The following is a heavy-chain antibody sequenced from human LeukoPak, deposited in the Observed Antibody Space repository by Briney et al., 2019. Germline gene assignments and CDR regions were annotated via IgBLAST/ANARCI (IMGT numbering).Heavy chain of an antibody. CDR2: IYYTGST. D-gene: IGHD4-23*01. Sequence: SETLSLTCTVSNGSINSYYWSWIRQSPGKGLEWIGNIYYTGSTNYNPSLKSRVTISVDTPKNQFSLKLSSVTAADTAIYYCARLPLDYGDYGGFDYWGQGTLVTVST. CDR3: ARLPLDYGDYGGFDY. CDR1: NGSINSYY. V-gene: IGHV4-59*08. J-gene: IGHJ4*02.